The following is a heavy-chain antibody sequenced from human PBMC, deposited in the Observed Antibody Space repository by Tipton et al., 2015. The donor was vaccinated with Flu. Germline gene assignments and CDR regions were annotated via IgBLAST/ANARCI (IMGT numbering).Heavy chain of an antibody. Sequence: SLRLSCAASGFTVSSNYMSWVRQAPGKGLEWVSVIYSGGSTYYADSVKGRFTISRDNSKNTLYLQMNSLRAEDTAVYYCARDGEGDAFDIWGQGTMVTVSS. CDR3: ARDGEGDAFDI. CDR1: GFTVSSNY. J-gene: IGHJ3*02. V-gene: IGHV3-53*05. CDR2: IYSGGST. D-gene: IGHD7-27*01.